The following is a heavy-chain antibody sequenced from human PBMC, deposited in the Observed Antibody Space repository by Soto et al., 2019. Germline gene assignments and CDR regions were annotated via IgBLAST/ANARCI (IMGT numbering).Heavy chain of an antibody. Sequence: PGESLKISCKGSGYSFTSYWIGWVRQMPGKGLECMGIIYPGDSDTRYSPSFQGQVTISADKSISTAYLQWSSLKASHTAMYYCARQRYGGKYYYGMDVWGQGTTVTVSS. CDR3: ARQRYGGKYYYGMDV. CDR1: GYSFTSYW. J-gene: IGHJ6*02. CDR2: IYPGDSDT. V-gene: IGHV5-51*01. D-gene: IGHD5-18*01.